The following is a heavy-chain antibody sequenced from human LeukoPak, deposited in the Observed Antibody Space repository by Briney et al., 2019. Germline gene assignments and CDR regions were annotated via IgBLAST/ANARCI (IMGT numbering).Heavy chain of an antibody. Sequence: ASVKVSCKASGYTFTSYYMHWVRQAPGRGLEWMGVVNPTDGRTTYAQNLQGRVTMTRDTSTSTVYMELSSLKSDDTAVYYCARAVGPRGQSWFDPWGQGTLVTVSS. V-gene: IGHV1-46*03. J-gene: IGHJ5*02. D-gene: IGHD3-10*01. CDR3: ARAVGPRGQSWFDP. CDR1: GYTFTSYY. CDR2: VNPTDGRT.